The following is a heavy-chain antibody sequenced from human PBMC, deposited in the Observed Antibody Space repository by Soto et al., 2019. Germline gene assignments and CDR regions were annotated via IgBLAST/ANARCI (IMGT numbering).Heavy chain of an antibody. Sequence: QVQLQESGPGLVKPSETLSLTCSVSGGSISSYYWGWIRQPPGKGLEWIGHIYYSGGTSYNPSLKSRITISVDTSKNQFSLKLCSVTAADMAVYYCSRDSAAGTGDYDHWGQGILVTVSS. CDR2: IYYSGGT. V-gene: IGHV4-59*01. J-gene: IGHJ4*02. CDR1: GGSISSYY. CDR3: SRDSAAGTGDYDH. D-gene: IGHD6-13*01.